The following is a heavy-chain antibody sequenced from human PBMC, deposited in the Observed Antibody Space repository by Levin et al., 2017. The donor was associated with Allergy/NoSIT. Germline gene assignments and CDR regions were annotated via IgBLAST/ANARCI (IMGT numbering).Heavy chain of an antibody. CDR2: INSDGSST. D-gene: IGHD6-19*01. Sequence: PGGSLRLSCAASGFTFSSYWMHWVRQAPGKGLVWVSRINSDGSSTSYADSVKGRFTISRDNAKNTLYLQMNSLRAEDTAVYYCARVMSSGWAFDYWGQGTLVTVSS. V-gene: IGHV3-74*01. CDR1: GFTFSSYW. J-gene: IGHJ4*02. CDR3: ARVMSSGWAFDY.